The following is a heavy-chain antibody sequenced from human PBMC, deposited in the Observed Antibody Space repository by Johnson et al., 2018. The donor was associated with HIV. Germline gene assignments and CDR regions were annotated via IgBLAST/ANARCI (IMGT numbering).Heavy chain of an antibody. J-gene: IGHJ3*02. V-gene: IGHV3-NL1*01. CDR3: ARDRHSSSFDAFDI. D-gene: IGHD6-6*01. CDR2: IYTGGNT. CDR1: GFTFSSYA. Sequence: QVQLVESGGGVVQPGRSLRLSCAASGFTFSSYAMHWVRQAPGKGLEWVSVIYTGGNTYYADSLKGRFTISRDTSKNTLYLQMNSLRAEDTAVYYCARDRHSSSFDAFDIWGQGTMVTVSS.